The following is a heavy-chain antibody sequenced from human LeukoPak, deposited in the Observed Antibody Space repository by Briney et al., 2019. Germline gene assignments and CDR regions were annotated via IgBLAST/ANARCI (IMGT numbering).Heavy chain of an antibody. J-gene: IGHJ4*02. D-gene: IGHD3-10*01. CDR1: GYTFTSYA. Sequence: ASVKVSCNASGYTFTSYAMHWVRQAPGQRLEWMGWINAGNGNTKYSQKFQGRVTITRDTSASTAYMELSSLRSEDTAVYYCARVRYGLWFGETSYYFDYWGQGTLVTVSS. V-gene: IGHV1-3*01. CDR2: INAGNGNT. CDR3: ARVRYGLWFGETSYYFDY.